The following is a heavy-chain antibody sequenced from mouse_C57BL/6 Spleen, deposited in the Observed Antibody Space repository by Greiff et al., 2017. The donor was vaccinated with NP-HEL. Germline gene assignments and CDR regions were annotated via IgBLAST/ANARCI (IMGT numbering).Heavy chain of an antibody. CDR3: ARVGLGRWFAY. CDR2: IDPSDSYT. D-gene: IGHD4-1*01. CDR1: GYTFTSYW. J-gene: IGHJ3*01. Sequence: QVHVKQPGAELVMPGASVKLSCKASGYTFTSYWMHWVKQRPGQGLEWIGEIDPSDSYTTSNQKFKGKSTLTVDKSYSTAYRQLSSLTAEDSAVYYCARVGLGRWFAYWGQGTLVTVSA. V-gene: IGHV1-69*01.